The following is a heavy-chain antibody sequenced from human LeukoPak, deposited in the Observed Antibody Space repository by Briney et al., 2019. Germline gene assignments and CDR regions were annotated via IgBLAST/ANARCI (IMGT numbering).Heavy chain of an antibody. Sequence: GGSLRLSCAASGFTFSSYSMNWVRQAPGKGLEWVSAISGSGGSTYYADSVKGRFTISRDNSKNTLYLQMNSLRAEDTAVYYCALRTYYYDSSGYYRPPYGMDVWGQGTTVTVSS. CDR3: ALRTYYYDSSGYYRPPYGMDV. V-gene: IGHV3-23*01. CDR2: ISGSGGST. CDR1: GFTFSSYS. J-gene: IGHJ6*02. D-gene: IGHD3-22*01.